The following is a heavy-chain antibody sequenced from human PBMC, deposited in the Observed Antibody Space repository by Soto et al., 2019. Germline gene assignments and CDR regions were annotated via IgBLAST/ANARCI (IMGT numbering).Heavy chain of an antibody. Sequence: SETLSLTCVVYGGSLTGYYWSWIRQPPGRGLEWIGEINPTGSPKYKPSLMSRVTISVDTSKNQFSMKLSSVTAADTAVFYCARSREQWLVDAFDIWGQGTMVTVSS. CDR3: ARSREQWLVDAFDI. CDR1: GGSLTGYY. V-gene: IGHV4-34*01. D-gene: IGHD6-19*01. J-gene: IGHJ3*02. CDR2: INPTGSP.